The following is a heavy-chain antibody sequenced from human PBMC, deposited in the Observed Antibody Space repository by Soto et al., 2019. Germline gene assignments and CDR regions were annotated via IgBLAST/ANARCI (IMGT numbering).Heavy chain of an antibody. D-gene: IGHD1-26*01. CDR2: INHSGSA. V-gene: IGHV4-34*01. J-gene: IGHJ4*02. CDR3: ARGLISGSHYSGGWYYFDS. CDR1: GGSFSGYI. Sequence: QVQLQQSGAGLLKPSETLSLTCAVYGGSFSGYIWTWIRQTPGKGLQWIGQINHSGSANYNPSLXSRVTISVHTAXRXFXXELSSVTAADTAVYYCARGLISGSHYSGGWYYFDSWGQGTQVTVSS.